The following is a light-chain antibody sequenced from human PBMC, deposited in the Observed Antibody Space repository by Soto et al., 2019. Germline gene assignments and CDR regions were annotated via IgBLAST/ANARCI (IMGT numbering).Light chain of an antibody. CDR3: QKHNSAPFT. CDR1: QGISNY. CDR2: SAS. Sequence: DIQMTQSPSSLSASVGDRVTITCRASQGISNYLAWYQQKPGKVPKLLIYSASTLQLGVPSRFSGSGSGTDFTLTISSLQPEDVATYFCQKHNSAPFTFGPGTKVDIK. J-gene: IGKJ3*01. V-gene: IGKV1-27*01.